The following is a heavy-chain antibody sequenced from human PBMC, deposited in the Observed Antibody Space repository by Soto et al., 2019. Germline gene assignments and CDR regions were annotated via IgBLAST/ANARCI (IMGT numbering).Heavy chain of an antibody. CDR2: ISGSGGST. D-gene: IGHD3-10*01. V-gene: IGHV3-23*01. Sequence: EVQLLESGGGLVQPGGSLRLSCAASGFTFSSYAMSWVRQAPGKGLEWVSAISGSGGSTYYADSVKGRFTISRDNSKNTLYLQMNSLGAEDTAVYYCAKGRVWFGAGMDVWGQGTTVTVSS. CDR1: GFTFSSYA. J-gene: IGHJ6*02. CDR3: AKGRVWFGAGMDV.